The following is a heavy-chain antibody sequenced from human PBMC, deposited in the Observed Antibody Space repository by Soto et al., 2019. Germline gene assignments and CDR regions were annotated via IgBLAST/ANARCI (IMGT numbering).Heavy chain of an antibody. J-gene: IGHJ4*02. V-gene: IGHV1-18*01. D-gene: IGHD3-22*01. CDR3: ARAGQYYDASGYAD. CDR2: ISVYNGNT. CDR1: GYSFATSG. Sequence: QVKLVQSGTEVKKPGASIKVSCKASGYSFATSGMTWVRQAPGQGLEWMGWISVYNGNTNYDQKLQDRVTMTTDTSTNTAYLEVRNLRSDDTAGYYCARAGQYYDASGYADWGQGTLVTVS.